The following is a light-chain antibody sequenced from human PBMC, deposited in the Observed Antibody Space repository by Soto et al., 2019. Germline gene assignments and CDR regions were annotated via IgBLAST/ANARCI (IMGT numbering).Light chain of an antibody. CDR1: SSNIGSNT. J-gene: IGLJ1*01. V-gene: IGLV1-44*01. Sequence: QSVLTQPPSASGTPAQRVTISCSGSSSNIGSNTVSWYQQVPGTAPKLLIYSNNQRPSGVPDRFSGSKSGTSASLATSGLQSEDEADYYCAAWDDSLNALVFGTGTKVTVL. CDR2: SNN. CDR3: AAWDDSLNALV.